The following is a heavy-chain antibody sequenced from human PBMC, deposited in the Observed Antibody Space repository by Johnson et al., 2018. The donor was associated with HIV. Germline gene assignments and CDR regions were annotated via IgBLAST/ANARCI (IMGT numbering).Heavy chain of an antibody. V-gene: IGHV3-66*01. Sequence: VQLVESGGGLVQPGGSLRLSCAASGFTVSRNYMSWVRQAPGKGLEWVSVIYSGGSTYYADSVKGRFTISRDNSNNTLYLQMNSLRAEDTAVYYCARGGLTYYYDSSGYPDAFDIWGQGTMVTVSS. CDR1: GFTVSRNY. D-gene: IGHD3-22*01. CDR2: IYSGGST. J-gene: IGHJ3*02. CDR3: ARGGLTYYYDSSGYPDAFDI.